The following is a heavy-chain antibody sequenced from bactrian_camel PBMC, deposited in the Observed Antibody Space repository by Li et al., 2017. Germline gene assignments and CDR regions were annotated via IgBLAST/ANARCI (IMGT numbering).Heavy chain of an antibody. CDR2: VDSGGST. CDR3: AEDYSRGGCDDGYLGTPRRWDY. Sequence: VQLVESGGGSVQPGGSLRLSCVASGYTLSAYCMAWFRQVPGKEREGLAAVDSGGSTSYAASVKGRFTISKDVPKNNLYLQMHSLEPEDTAMYYCAEDYSRGGCDDGYLGTPRRWDYWGQGTQVTVS. D-gene: IGHD1*01. V-gene: IGHV3S26*01. CDR1: GYTLSAYC. J-gene: IGHJ4*01.